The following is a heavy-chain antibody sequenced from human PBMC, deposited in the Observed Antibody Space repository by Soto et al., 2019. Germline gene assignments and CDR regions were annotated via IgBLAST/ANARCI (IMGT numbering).Heavy chain of an antibody. CDR3: AKDLLGGFDY. J-gene: IGHJ4*02. CDR2: ISYDGSNK. CDR1: GFTFSSYG. V-gene: IGHV3-30*18. Sequence: QVQLVESGGGVVQPGRSLRLSCAASGFTFSSYGMHWVRQAPGKGLEWVAVISYDGSNKYYADSVKGRFTISRDNSKNTLYLQMNSLRAEDTAVYYCAKDLLGGFDYWGQGPLVTVSS. D-gene: IGHD2-15*01.